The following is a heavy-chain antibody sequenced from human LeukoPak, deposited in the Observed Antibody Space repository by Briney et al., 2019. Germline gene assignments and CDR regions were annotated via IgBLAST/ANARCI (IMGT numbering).Heavy chain of an antibody. D-gene: IGHD2-8*02. CDR2: IWYDGSYK. CDR1: GFTFSNCG. CDR3: AKDFYVGPVLARYFDY. Sequence: GRSLRLSCAASGFTFSNCGMHWVRQAPGKGLEWVAVIWYDGSYKYYADSVKGRFTISRDNSKNTLYLQMNSLRAEGTAVYYCAKDFYVGPVLARYFDYWGQGTLVTVSS. V-gene: IGHV3-33*06. J-gene: IGHJ4*02.